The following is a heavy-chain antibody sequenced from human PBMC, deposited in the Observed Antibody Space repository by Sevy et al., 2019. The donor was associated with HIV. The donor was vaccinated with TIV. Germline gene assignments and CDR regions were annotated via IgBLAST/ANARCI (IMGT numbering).Heavy chain of an antibody. CDR1: GGSVSSGSYY. CDR2: IYYSGNT. V-gene: IGHV4-61*01. CDR3: ARFNWLFDY. D-gene: IGHD1-20*01. Sequence: SETLSLTCTVSGGSVSSGSYYWSWIRQPPGKGLEWIGYIYYSGNTSYNPSLKSRVTISVDTSKNQFSLKLSSVTAADTAVYYCARFNWLFDYWGQGTLVTVSS. J-gene: IGHJ4*02.